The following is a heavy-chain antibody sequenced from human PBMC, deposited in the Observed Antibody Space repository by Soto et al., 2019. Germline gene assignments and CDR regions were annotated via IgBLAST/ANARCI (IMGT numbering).Heavy chain of an antibody. CDR1: GGSISSGDYY. Sequence: QVQLQQSGPGLVKPSQTLSLTCTVSGGSISSGDYYWSWIRQPPGKGLDWIGYIYYSGSTYYNPSLKSRLTISVDTSKNQFSLKLSSVTAADTAVYYCARGIIPDKKFGPFGGIIGDAFDIWGQGTMVTVSS. CDR3: ARGIIPDKKFGPFGGIIGDAFDI. V-gene: IGHV4-30-4*01. D-gene: IGHD3-16*02. CDR2: IYYSGST. J-gene: IGHJ3*02.